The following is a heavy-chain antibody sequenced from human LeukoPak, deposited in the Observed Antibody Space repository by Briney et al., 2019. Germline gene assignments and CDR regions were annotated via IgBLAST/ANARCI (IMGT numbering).Heavy chain of an antibody. CDR1: GFTFSSYS. V-gene: IGHV3-33*06. CDR2: IWYDGSNK. D-gene: IGHD6-6*01. CDR3: AKGLPTFSSSSWYFDY. J-gene: IGHJ4*02. Sequence: PGGSLRLSCAASGFTFSSYSMNWVRQAPGKGLEWVAVIWYDGSNKYYADSVKGRFSFSRDNSKNTLYLQMNSLRAEDTAVYYCAKGLPTFSSSSWYFDYWGQGTLVTVSS.